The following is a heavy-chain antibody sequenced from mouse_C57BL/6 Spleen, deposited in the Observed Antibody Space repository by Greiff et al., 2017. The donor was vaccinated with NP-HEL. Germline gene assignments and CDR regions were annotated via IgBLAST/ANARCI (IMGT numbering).Heavy chain of an antibody. V-gene: IGHV14-1*01. J-gene: IGHJ3*01. CDR3: SNVNYEGAWFAY. CDR1: GFNIKDYY. Sequence: EVQLQQSGAELVRPGASVKLSCTASGFNIKDYYMHWVKQRPEQGLEWIGRIDPEDGDTEYAPKFPGKATMTADTSSNTADLQLSSLTSDDTAVYYCSNVNYEGAWFAYWGQGTLVTVSA. D-gene: IGHD2-1*01. CDR2: IDPEDGDT.